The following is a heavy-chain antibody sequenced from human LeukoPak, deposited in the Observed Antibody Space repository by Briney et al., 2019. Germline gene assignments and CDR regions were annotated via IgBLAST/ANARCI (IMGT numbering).Heavy chain of an antibody. Sequence: GASVKVSCKASGYTFTSYGISWVRQAPGQRLEWMGWINAGNGNTKYSQKFQGRVTITTDESTSTAYMELSSLRSEDTAVYYCAKGDYCSSTSCYAGNAFDIWGQGTMVTVSS. CDR1: GYTFTSYG. D-gene: IGHD2-2*01. J-gene: IGHJ3*02. CDR2: INAGNGNT. CDR3: AKGDYCSSTSCYAGNAFDI. V-gene: IGHV1-18*01.